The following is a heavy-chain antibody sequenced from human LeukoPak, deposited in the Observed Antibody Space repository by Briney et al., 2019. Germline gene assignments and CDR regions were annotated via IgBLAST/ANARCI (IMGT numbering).Heavy chain of an antibody. D-gene: IGHD6-13*01. CDR3: ARGRERGAAADIGY. J-gene: IGHJ4*02. CDR1: GFTFSSYA. V-gene: IGHV3-23*01. Sequence: GGSLRLSCAASGFTFSSYAMSWVRQAPGKGLEWVSAISSSGGSTYYADSAKGRFTISRANSKNTLYLQMNSLRAEDTAVYYCARGRERGAAADIGYWGQGTLVTVSS. CDR2: ISSSGGST.